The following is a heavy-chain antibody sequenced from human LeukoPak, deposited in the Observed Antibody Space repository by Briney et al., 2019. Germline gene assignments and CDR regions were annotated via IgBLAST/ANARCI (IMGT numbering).Heavy chain of an antibody. D-gene: IGHD4-23*01. CDR3: VRYDGGAGPFDY. CDR2: LYSGGNT. J-gene: IGHJ4*02. CDR1: GFTVSRHY. Sequence: GGSLRLSCAVSGFTVSRHYMSWVRQAPGKGLEWVSVLYSGGNTYYADSVKGRFTISRDNSKNTLNLQMNSLRAEDTAVYYCVRYDGGAGPFDYWGQGTLVTVSS. V-gene: IGHV3-53*01.